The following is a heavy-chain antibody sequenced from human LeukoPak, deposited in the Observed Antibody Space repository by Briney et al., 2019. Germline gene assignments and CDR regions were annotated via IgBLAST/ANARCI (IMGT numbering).Heavy chain of an antibody. CDR1: RFTFSNHW. CDR3: VRSYVARGLLTEDY. V-gene: IGHV3-7*01. CDR2: MNQDGSEK. Sequence: PGGSLRLSCAASRFTFSNHWMSWVRQAPGKGLEWVANMNQDGSEKYYVDSVKGRFTISRDNADNSLFLQMNSLRAEDTALYYCVRSYVARGLLTEDYWGQGTLVTVSS. D-gene: IGHD3-10*01. J-gene: IGHJ4*02.